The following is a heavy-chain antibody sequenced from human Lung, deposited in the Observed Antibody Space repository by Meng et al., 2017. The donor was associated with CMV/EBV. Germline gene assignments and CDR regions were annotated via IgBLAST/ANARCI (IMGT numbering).Heavy chain of an antibody. Sequence: GGSLRLSCAASGFTFSVYSINWVRRAPGKGLEWVSSISSSSSFIYYADSVKGRFTISRDNAENSLSLQMNGLRAEDTAVYYCARESSGSFVLDVWGQGTTVTV. D-gene: IGHD6-25*01. CDR1: GFTFSVYS. V-gene: IGHV3-21*01. CDR3: ARESSGSFVLDV. CDR2: ISSSSSFI. J-gene: IGHJ6*02.